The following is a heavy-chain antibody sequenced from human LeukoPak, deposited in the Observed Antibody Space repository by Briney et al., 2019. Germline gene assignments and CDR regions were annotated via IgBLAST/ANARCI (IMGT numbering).Heavy chain of an antibody. V-gene: IGHV1-24*01. D-gene: IGHD2-2*01. CDR2: FDPEDGET. J-gene: IGHJ5*02. CDR1: GYTLTELS. Sequence: ASVNVSCKVSGYTLTELSMHWVRQAPGKGLEWMGGFDPEDGETIYAQKFQGRVTMTEDTSTDTAYMELSSLRSEDTAVYYCATKGLVPAPRYNWFDPWGQGTLVTVSS. CDR3: ATKGLVPAPRYNWFDP.